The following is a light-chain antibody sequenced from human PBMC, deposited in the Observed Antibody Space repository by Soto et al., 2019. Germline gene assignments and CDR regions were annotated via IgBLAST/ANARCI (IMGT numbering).Light chain of an antibody. Sequence: EILMTQSPATLAASPGERATLSCRASQSVGSKLAWYQQKPGQPPRLVMFDASIRATGVPARFSGGGSGTEVTPTISSLQSEDFAPYYCQQYEKWPPTTFGQGTKVEIK. J-gene: IGKJ1*01. CDR3: QQYEKWPPTT. CDR2: DAS. V-gene: IGKV3-15*01. CDR1: QSVGSK.